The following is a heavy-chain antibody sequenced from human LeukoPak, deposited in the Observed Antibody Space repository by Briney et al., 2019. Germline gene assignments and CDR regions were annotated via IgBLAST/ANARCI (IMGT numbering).Heavy chain of an antibody. V-gene: IGHV3-48*02. CDR1: GFSVTSNH. Sequence: GGSLRLSCAASGFSVTSNHMNWVRQAPGKGLEWVSYISTSGGTTYYADSVKGRFTISRDNAKNSLYLQMNSLRDEDTAVYYCARFLLGTGAFDIWGQGTMVTVSS. D-gene: IGHD3-16*01. J-gene: IGHJ3*02. CDR2: ISTSGGTT. CDR3: ARFLLGTGAFDI.